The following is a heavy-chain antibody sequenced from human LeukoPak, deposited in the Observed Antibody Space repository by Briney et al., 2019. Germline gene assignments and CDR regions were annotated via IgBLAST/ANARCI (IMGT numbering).Heavy chain of an antibody. CDR2: IRSKAYGGTT. J-gene: IGHJ4*02. CDR3: YSSGYSFDY. V-gene: IGHV3-49*04. CDR1: GFTFGDYA. D-gene: IGHD3-22*01. Sequence: GGSLRLSCTASGFTFGDYAMSWVRQAPGKGLEWVGFIRSKAYGGTTEYAASVKGGFTISRDDSKRIAYLQMNSLKTEDTAVYYCYSSGYSFDYWGQGTLVTVSS.